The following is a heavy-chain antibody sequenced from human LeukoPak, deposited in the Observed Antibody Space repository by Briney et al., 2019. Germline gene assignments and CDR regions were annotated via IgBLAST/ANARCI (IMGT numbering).Heavy chain of an antibody. D-gene: IGHD3-22*01. CDR3: ARGGTTTVATFDY. CDR2: IYSGGST. V-gene: IGHV3-66*02. J-gene: IGHJ4*02. CDR1: GFTVSSNY. Sequence: GGSLTLSCAASGFTVSSNYMSWVRQAPGKGLEGVSVIYSGGSTYYADSVKGRFTISRDNSKNTLYLQMNSLRAEDTAVYYCARGGTTTVATFDYWGQGTLVTVSS.